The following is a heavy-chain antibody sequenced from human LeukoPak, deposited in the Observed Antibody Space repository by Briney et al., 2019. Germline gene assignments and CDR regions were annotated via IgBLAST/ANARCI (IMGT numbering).Heavy chain of an antibody. CDR2: FYYGGST. V-gene: IGHV4-39*01. CDR3: ARQTVVFRAYYDFWTSPGYFEF. D-gene: IGHD3-3*01. Sequence: SETLSLTCTVSGGSINSNSDYYWGWIRQPPGKGLEWIGSFYYGGSTYNNPSLESRVTISVDTSKNQFSLKLNSVTAADTAVYYCARQTVVFRAYYDFWTSPGYFEFWGQGTLVTVSS. J-gene: IGHJ4*02. CDR1: GGSINSNSDYY.